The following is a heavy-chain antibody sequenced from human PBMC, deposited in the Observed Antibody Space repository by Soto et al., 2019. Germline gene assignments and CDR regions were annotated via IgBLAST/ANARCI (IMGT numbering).Heavy chain of an antibody. J-gene: IGHJ4*02. CDR1: GFTFNSYT. CDR2: ISTSSSYI. CDR3: ASQGIAVPGAIDH. D-gene: IGHD6-19*01. Sequence: XGSLRVTCAASGFTFNSYTMNWVRQAPGKGLEWVSSISTSSSYIYYADSVKGRFTISRDNAKNSVYLQMNSLRAEDTAVYYCASQGIAVPGAIDHWGQGTLVTVSS. V-gene: IGHV3-21*01.